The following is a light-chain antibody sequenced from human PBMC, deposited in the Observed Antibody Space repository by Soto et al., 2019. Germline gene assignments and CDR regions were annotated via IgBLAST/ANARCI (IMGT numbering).Light chain of an antibody. V-gene: IGLV2-14*01. CDR1: SSDVGYYNY. Sequence: QSALTQPASVSGSPGQSITISCTGTSSDVGYYNYVSWYQQHAGEAPKLMIYDVSNRPSGVSNRFSGSKSGNTASLTISGLQAEDGADYYCSSFTTTLPVVLGGGPKLPVL. J-gene: IGLJ2*01. CDR2: DVS. CDR3: SSFTTTLPVV.